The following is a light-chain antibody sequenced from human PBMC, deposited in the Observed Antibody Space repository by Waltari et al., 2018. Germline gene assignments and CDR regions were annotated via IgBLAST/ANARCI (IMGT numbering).Light chain of an antibody. Sequence: QSVLTQPPSVSGAPGPGVAISCSGSSSNLGGSYVSWFQQLPGTAPKLLIHSDDQRPSGVPDRFSGSKSGTSASLAISGLQSEDEADYYCATWDDNLSGSWVFGGGTKLTVL. CDR2: SDD. CDR1: SSNLGGSY. V-gene: IGLV1-44*01. J-gene: IGLJ3*02. CDR3: ATWDDNLSGSWV.